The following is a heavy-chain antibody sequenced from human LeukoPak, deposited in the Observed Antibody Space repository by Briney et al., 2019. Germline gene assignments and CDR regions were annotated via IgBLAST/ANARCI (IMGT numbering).Heavy chain of an antibody. CDR2: IHHSGST. D-gene: IGHD2-15*01. Sequence: SQTLSLTCTVSGGSISSNDHYWSWIRQPPGKGLEWIGYIHHSGSTYYNPSLKSRVTISVDTSKNQFSLKLSSVTAADTAVYYCARFLCSGGSCYSDYWGQGTLVTVSS. J-gene: IGHJ4*02. CDR3: ARFLCSGGSCYSDY. CDR1: GGSISSNDHY. V-gene: IGHV4-30-4*08.